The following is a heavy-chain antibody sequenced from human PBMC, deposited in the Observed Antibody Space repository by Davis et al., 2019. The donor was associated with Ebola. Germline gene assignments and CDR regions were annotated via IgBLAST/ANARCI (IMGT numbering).Heavy chain of an antibody. D-gene: IGHD4-17*01. J-gene: IGHJ6*02. CDR3: ARALGDYEDYYYGMDV. Sequence: GESLKISCKGSGYSFTSYWIGWVRQMPGKGLEWMGIIYPGDSDTRYSPSFQGQVTISADKSISTAYLQWSSLKASDTAMYYCARALGDYEDYYYGMDVWGQGTTVTVSS. CDR1: GYSFTSYW. V-gene: IGHV5-51*01. CDR2: IYPGDSDT.